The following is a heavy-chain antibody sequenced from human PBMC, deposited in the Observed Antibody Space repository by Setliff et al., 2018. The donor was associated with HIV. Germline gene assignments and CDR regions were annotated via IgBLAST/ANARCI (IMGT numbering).Heavy chain of an antibody. CDR3: ARTVKTTLGDLLSPYYYYMDL. J-gene: IGHJ6*03. CDR2: MSTYSGNT. Sequence: ASVKVSCKAYGYTFINYGITWVRQAPGQGLEWMGWMSTYSGNTDYAQNVQGRFTMTSDASTTTAYMELRNLRSNDSAVYYCARTVKTTLGDLLSPYYYYMDLWGKGTTVTVSS. D-gene: IGHD3-16*01. V-gene: IGHV1-18*01. CDR1: GYTFINYG.